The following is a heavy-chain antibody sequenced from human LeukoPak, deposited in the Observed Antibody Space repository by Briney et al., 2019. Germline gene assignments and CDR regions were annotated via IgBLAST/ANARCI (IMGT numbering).Heavy chain of an antibody. V-gene: IGHV4-34*01. CDR1: GGSFSGYY. CDR2: INHSGST. CDR3: ARGKEERDVVVPAAISLDY. Sequence: PSETLSLTCAVYGGSFSGYYWSWIRQPPGKGLEWIGEINHSGSTTYSPSLKSRVTISVDTSKNQFSLKLSSVTAADTAVYYCARGKEERDVVVPAAISLDYWGQGTLVTVSS. D-gene: IGHD2-2*02. J-gene: IGHJ4*02.